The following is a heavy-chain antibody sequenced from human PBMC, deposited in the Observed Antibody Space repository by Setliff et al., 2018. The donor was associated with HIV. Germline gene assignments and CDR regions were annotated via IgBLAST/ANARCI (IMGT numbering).Heavy chain of an antibody. D-gene: IGHD3-22*01. Sequence: ASVKVSCKASGYTFTSYYLHWVRQAPGQGLEGMGMINPSGGSASYAQKFQGRVTMSRDTSTSTVYMELSSLRSEDTAVYYCARDYFDSSAYHYGFGAFDIWGQGTMVTVSS. CDR3: ARDYFDSSAYHYGFGAFDI. CDR1: GYTFTSYY. V-gene: IGHV1-46*01. J-gene: IGHJ3*02. CDR2: INPSGGSA.